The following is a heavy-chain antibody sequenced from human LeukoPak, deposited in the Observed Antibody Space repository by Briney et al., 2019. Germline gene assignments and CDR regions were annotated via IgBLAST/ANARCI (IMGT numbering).Heavy chain of an antibody. V-gene: IGHV3-23*01. D-gene: IGHD3-22*01. Sequence: PGGSLRLSCAASGFTFSSYAMSWVGQAPGKGLEWVSAISGSGGSTYYADSVKGRFTISRDNSKNTLYLQMNSLRAEDTAVYYCAKVSTYYYDSSGYYYFDYWGQGTLVTVSS. CDR3: AKVSTYYYDSSGYYYFDY. J-gene: IGHJ4*02. CDR2: ISGSGGST. CDR1: GFTFSSYA.